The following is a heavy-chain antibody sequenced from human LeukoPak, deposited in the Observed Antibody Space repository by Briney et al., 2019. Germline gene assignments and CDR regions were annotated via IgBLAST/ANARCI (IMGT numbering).Heavy chain of an antibody. CDR1: QFSVSTNY. D-gene: IGHD6-19*01. CDR3: ARGSDGWFAFDY. Sequence: PGGSLRLSCAASQFSVSTNYMSWVRQAPGKGLEWVSIIYSTGGKYYADPVKGRFTISRDNSKHTLYLQMNSLRAEDTAVYYCARGSDGWFAFDYWGQGILVTVSS. CDR2: IYSTGGK. V-gene: IGHV3-66*01. J-gene: IGHJ4*02.